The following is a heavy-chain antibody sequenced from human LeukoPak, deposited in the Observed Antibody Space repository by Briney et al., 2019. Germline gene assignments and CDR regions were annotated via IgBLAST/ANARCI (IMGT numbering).Heavy chain of an antibody. CDR2: ISYDGSNK. CDR3: ASLGGYCSGGSCYEVFDY. V-gene: IGHV3-30*04. CDR1: GFTFSSYA. J-gene: IGHJ4*02. Sequence: GRSLRLSCAASGFTFSSYAMHWVRQAPGKGLEWVAVISYDGSNKYYADSVKGRFTISRDNSKNTLYLQMNSLRAEDTAVYYCASLGGYCSGGSCYEVFDYWGQGTLVTVSP. D-gene: IGHD2-15*01.